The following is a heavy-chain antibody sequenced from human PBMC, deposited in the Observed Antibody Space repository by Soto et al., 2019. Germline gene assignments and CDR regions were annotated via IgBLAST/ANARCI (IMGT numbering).Heavy chain of an antibody. CDR3: ARVVYSGSYFDY. Sequence: ASVKVSCKASGYTFTSYGISWVRQAPGQGLEWMGWISAYNGNTNYAQKLQGRVTMTTDTSTSTAYMELRSLRSDDTAMYYCARVVYSGSYFDYWGQGTLVTVSS. J-gene: IGHJ4*02. D-gene: IGHD1-26*01. CDR1: GYTFTSYG. CDR2: ISAYNGNT. V-gene: IGHV1-18*01.